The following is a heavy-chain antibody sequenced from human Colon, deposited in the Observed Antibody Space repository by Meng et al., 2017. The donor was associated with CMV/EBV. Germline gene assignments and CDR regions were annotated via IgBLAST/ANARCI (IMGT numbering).Heavy chain of an antibody. CDR1: EYTFSRYN. D-gene: IGHD6-13*01. Sequence: CRASEYTFSRYNIHWVRQAPGQWLEWMGYINPKTGDPTYVQGFRGRFVFSLDTPVSTAYLQISSLEAEDTAVYYCATGSVAADGKGYWGQGTLVTVSS. J-gene: IGHJ4*02. V-gene: IGHV7-4-1*02. CDR2: INPKTGDP. CDR3: ATGSVAADGKGY.